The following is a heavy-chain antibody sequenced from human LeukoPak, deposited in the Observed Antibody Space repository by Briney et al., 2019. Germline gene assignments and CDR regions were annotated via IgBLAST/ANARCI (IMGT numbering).Heavy chain of an antibody. V-gene: IGHV1-2*02. J-gene: IGHJ4*02. CDR2: INPNSGGT. D-gene: IGHD6-6*01. CDR1: GYTFTGYY. CDR3: ARGRSIADYFDY. Sequence: ASVKLSCKASGYTFTGYYMHWVRQAPGQGLEWMGWINPNSGGTNYAKKFQGRVTMTRDTSISTAYMEPSRLRSDDTAVYYCARGRSIADYFDYWGQGTLVTVSS.